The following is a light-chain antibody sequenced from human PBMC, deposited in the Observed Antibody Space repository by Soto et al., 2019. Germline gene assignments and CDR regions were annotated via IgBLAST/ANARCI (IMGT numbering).Light chain of an antibody. CDR3: SSYGGSDNLI. CDR1: SREVGGYNY. V-gene: IGLV2-8*01. CDR2: EDI. J-gene: IGLJ2*01. Sequence: QSVLTQPASVSGSPGQSLTISCPGNSREVGGYNYVSWYPHHPGKAPKLLIFEDIKRPSGVSDRFSASKSGNTASLTVFGLQAEDEADYYCSSYGGSDNLIFGGGTKVTVL.